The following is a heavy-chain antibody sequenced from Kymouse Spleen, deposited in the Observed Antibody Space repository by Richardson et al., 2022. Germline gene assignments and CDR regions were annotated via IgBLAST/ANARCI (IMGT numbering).Heavy chain of an antibody. CDR1: GGSISSYY. CDR2: IYYSGST. Sequence: QVQLQESGPGLVKPSETLSLTCTVSGGSISSYYWSWIRQPPGKGLEWIGYIYYSGSTNYNPSLKSRVTISVDTSKNQFSLKLSSVTAADTAVYYCARGGYSGSYYDAFDIWGQGTMVTVSS. V-gene: IGHV4-59*01. CDR3: ARGGYSGSYYDAFDI. D-gene: IGHD1-26*01. J-gene: IGHJ3*02.